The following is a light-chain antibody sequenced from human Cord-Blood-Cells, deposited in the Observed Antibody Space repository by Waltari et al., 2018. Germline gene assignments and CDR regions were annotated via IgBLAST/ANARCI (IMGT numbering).Light chain of an antibody. Sequence: QSALTQPASVSGSPGQSITISCTGTSSDVGSYNLVSWYQQHPGKAPKLMIYEGSKRPSGVSNRFSGSKSGNTASLTISGLQAVDEADYYCCSYAGSSTCVFGTGTKVTVL. V-gene: IGLV2-23*01. CDR3: CSYAGSSTCV. CDR1: SSDVGSYNL. J-gene: IGLJ1*01. CDR2: EGS.